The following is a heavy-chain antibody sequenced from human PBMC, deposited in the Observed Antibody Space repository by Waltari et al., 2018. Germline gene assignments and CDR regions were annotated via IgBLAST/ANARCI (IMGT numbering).Heavy chain of an antibody. CDR1: LFSFTTYW. V-gene: IGHV3-74*01. D-gene: IGHD1-26*01. J-gene: IGHJ4*02. CDR3: VRSGFLDC. CDR2: INPDGTTT. Sequence: EVQLVESGGGLVQQGGSLRLSCAASLFSFTTYWMNWARQDPGKGLVWVSRINPDGTTTAYADSVKGRFTISRDNSKNTLYLQMNSLSAEDTAVYYCVRSGFLDCWGQGTLVTVSS.